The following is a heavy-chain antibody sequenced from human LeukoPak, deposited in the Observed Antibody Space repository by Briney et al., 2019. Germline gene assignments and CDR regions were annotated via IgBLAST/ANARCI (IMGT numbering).Heavy chain of an antibody. CDR3: AKSEPGIAVAGTGWYFDY. Sequence: GGSLRLSCAASGFTFDDYAMHWVRQAPGKGLEWVSLISGDGGSTYYADSVKCRFTISRDNSKNSLYLQMNSLRTEDTALYYCAKSEPGIAVAGTGWYFDYWGQGTLVTVSS. D-gene: IGHD6-19*01. V-gene: IGHV3-43*02. CDR1: GFTFDDYA. J-gene: IGHJ4*02. CDR2: ISGDGGST.